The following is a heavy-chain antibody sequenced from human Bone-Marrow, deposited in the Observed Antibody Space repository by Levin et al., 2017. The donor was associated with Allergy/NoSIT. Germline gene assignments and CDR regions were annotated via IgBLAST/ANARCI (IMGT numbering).Heavy chain of an antibody. V-gene: IGHV3-23*01. CDR1: RFMFSNYA. Sequence: GGSLRLSCAASRFMFSNYAMSWVRQAPGKGLEWVSAIGGTGGSTFYSESVKGRCTISRDNSKNALYLEKNCLRAEDTAVYYCAREQWLSSYWYFDRWGRGTLVTVSS. J-gene: IGHJ2*01. D-gene: IGHD6-19*01. CDR3: AREQWLSSYWYFDR. CDR2: IGGTGGST.